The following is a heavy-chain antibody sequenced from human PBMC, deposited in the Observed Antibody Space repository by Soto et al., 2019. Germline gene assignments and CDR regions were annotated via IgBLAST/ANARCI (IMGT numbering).Heavy chain of an antibody. CDR3: ARAHSSSWGADY. CDR2: INAGNGNT. V-gene: IGHV1-3*01. CDR1: GYTFTSYA. J-gene: IGHJ4*02. D-gene: IGHD6-13*01. Sequence: QVQLVQSGAEVKKPGASVKVSCKASGYTFTSYAMHWVRQAPGQRLEWMGWINAGNGNTKYSQKFQGRVTITRDTSASTAYMELSSLRYEDTAVYYCARAHSSSWGADYWGRGPLITVSS.